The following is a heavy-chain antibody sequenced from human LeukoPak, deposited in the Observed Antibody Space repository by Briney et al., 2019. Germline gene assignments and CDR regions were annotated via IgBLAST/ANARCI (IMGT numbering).Heavy chain of an antibody. J-gene: IGHJ4*02. CDR1: GFTFSNAW. Sequence: GSLRLSCAASGFTFSNAWMSWVRQAPGKGLEWIGSIYHSGSTYYNPSLKSRVTISVDTSKNQFSLKLSSVTAADTAVYYCARSHVWFGELYLDYWGQGTLVTVSS. D-gene: IGHD3-10*01. V-gene: IGHV4-38-2*01. CDR3: ARSHVWFGELYLDY. CDR2: IYHSGST.